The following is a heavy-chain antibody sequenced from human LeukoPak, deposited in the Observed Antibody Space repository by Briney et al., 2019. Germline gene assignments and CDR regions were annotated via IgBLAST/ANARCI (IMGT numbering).Heavy chain of an antibody. J-gene: IGHJ4*02. CDR2: FDPESGET. D-gene: IGHD2-2*01. Sequence: APVKVSCKVSGYTLNELPMHWVRQAPGKGLEWMGGFDPESGETIYPQKFQGRVTMTEDTSTDTAYMELSSLRSEDTAVYYCATDTEPGGIVVVPAALWGQGTLVTVSS. CDR1: GYTLNELP. CDR3: ATDTEPGGIVVVPAAL. V-gene: IGHV1-24*01.